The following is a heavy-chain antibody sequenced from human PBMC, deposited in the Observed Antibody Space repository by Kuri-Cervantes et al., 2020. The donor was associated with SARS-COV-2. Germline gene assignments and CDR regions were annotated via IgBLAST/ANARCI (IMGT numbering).Heavy chain of an antibody. J-gene: IGHJ4*02. CDR1: GDSMSRGFYY. V-gene: IGHV4-61*02. CDR3: AKEGYTSDFQ. CDR2: IYIGGST. Sequence: SETLSLTCTVSGDSMSRGFYYWSWIRQPAGKGLEWIGRIYIGGSTNYNPSLKSRVTISVDTSRNQFSLKLTSVTAADTAVYYCAKEGYTSDFQWGQGTRVTVSS. D-gene: IGHD5-12*01.